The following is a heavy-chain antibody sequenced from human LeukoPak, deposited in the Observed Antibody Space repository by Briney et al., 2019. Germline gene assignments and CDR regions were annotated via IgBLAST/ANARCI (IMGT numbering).Heavy chain of an antibody. V-gene: IGHV1-18*01. D-gene: IGHD1-26*01. CDR2: ISAYNGNT. Sequence: GASVKVSCKASGYTFTSYGISWVRQAPGQGLEWMGWISAYNGNTNYAQKLQGRVTMTTDTSTSTAYMELRSLRSDDTAVYYCAREVEDRVGPTHPHLRYFDYWGQGTLVPVSS. J-gene: IGHJ4*02. CDR1: GYTFTSYG. CDR3: AREVEDRVGPTHPHLRYFDY.